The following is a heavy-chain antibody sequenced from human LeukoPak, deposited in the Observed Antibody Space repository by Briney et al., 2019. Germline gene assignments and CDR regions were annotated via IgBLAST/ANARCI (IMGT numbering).Heavy chain of an antibody. CDR2: INPTGTST. J-gene: IGHJ5*02. D-gene: IGHD3-10*01. CDR3: ARDHSVGDIAWWFDP. CDR1: GYTFTNNW. Sequence: ASVKVSCKTSGYTFTNNWMHWVRQAPGQGLEWVGVINPTGTSTLYAQNFQGRVTLTRDMSTTTDYMELRSLTSEDTAVYYCARDHSVGDIAWWFDPWGQGTLVTVSS. V-gene: IGHV1-46*01.